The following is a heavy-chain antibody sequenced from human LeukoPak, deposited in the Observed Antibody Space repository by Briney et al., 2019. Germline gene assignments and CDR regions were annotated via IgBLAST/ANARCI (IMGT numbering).Heavy chain of an antibody. CDR3: ARGNTAMSN. CDR1: GFTVSNNY. CDR2: IYSGGRT. Sequence: PGGSLRLSCAASGFTVSNNYMNWVRQAPGKGLGWVSIIYSGGRTHYADSVRGRFSISRDKSKNTLCLQMNSLRAEDTAVYFCARGNTAMSNWGQGTLVTVSS. V-gene: IGHV3-66*01. D-gene: IGHD5-18*01. J-gene: IGHJ4*02.